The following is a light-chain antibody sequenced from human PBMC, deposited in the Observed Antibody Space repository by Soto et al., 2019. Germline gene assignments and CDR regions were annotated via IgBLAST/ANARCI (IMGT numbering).Light chain of an antibody. Sequence: DIQMTQSPSSLSASVGDRVSITCRASQGISNYLAWYQQKPGEVPNLLIYSASTLQSGVPSRFSGSGSGSDFTLTISSLQPEDVATYYCQKYNSAPPTVGQGTKVEIK. J-gene: IGKJ1*01. CDR3: QKYNSAPPT. CDR2: SAS. V-gene: IGKV1-27*01. CDR1: QGISNY.